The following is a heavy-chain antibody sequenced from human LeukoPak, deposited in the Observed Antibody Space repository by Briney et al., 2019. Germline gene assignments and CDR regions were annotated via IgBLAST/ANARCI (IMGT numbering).Heavy chain of an antibody. Sequence: PGGSLRLSCAASGFTFSSYGMHWVRQAPGKGLEWVAVISYDGSNKYYADSVKGRFTISRDNSKNTLYLQMNSLRAEDTAVYYCAKDRDVLLWFGELDYWGQGTLVTVSS. CDR3: AKDRDVLLWFGELDY. J-gene: IGHJ4*02. V-gene: IGHV3-30*18. CDR2: ISYDGSNK. D-gene: IGHD3-10*01. CDR1: GFTFSSYG.